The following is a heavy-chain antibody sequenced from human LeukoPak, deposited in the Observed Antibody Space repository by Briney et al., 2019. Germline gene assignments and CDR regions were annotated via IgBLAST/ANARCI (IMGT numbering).Heavy chain of an antibody. J-gene: IGHJ4*02. Sequence: GGSLRLSCAASGFTFSSYAMSWVRQAPGKGLEWVSAISGGGDSTYYSDSVKGRFTISRDNSKNTLYLHMNSLRVEDTAVYYCAKETRHLSGSYLDYWGQGTLVTVSS. D-gene: IGHD1-26*01. CDR3: AKETRHLSGSYLDY. CDR1: GFTFSSYA. V-gene: IGHV3-23*01. CDR2: ISGGGDST.